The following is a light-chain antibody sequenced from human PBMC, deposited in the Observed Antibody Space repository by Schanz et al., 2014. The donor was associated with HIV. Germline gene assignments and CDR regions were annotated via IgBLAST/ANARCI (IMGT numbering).Light chain of an antibody. Sequence: QSALTQPPSASGSPGQSVTISCTGTSSDVGDYNYVSWYQQHPGKAPKLMIYEVTKRPSGVPDRFSGSKSGNTASLTVSGLQADDEADYYCSSYAGSNFVFGTGTKLTVL. CDR3: SSYAGSNFV. V-gene: IGLV2-8*01. CDR2: EVT. CDR1: SSDVGDYNY. J-gene: IGLJ1*01.